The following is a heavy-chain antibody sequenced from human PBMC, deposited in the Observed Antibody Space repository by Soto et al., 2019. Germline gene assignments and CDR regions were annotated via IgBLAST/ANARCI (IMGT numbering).Heavy chain of an antibody. Sequence: EVQLLESGGGLVQPGGSLRRSCAASGFTFSSYAMSWVRQAPGKGLEWVSAISGSGGSTYYADSVKGRFTISRDNSKNTLYLHMNSLRAEDTAVYYCAKDQRVTVGATMFDYWGQGTLVTVSS. CDR2: ISGSGGST. D-gene: IGHD1-26*01. V-gene: IGHV3-23*01. CDR1: GFTFSSYA. CDR3: AKDQRVTVGATMFDY. J-gene: IGHJ4*02.